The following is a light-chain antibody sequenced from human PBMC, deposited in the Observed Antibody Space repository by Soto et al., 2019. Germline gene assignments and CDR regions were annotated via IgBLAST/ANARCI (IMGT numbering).Light chain of an antibody. J-gene: IGKJ1*01. Sequence: AIRMTQSPSSLSASTGDRVTITCRASQGISNYLVWYKQELGKVPKVLIHAASTLQSGVSSRFSGGGFGTDFTFSITYVQCEDFATYYCQQYSAYLSTFGQGTKVEV. CDR1: QGISNY. CDR3: QQYSAYLST. CDR2: AAS. V-gene: IGKV1-8*01.